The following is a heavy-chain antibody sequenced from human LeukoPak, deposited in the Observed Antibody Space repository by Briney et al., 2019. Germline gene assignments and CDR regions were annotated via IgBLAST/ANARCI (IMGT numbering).Heavy chain of an antibody. Sequence: GGSLRLSCAASGFVFSGYAMHWVRQAPGKGLEWVARISHDGIDKYYAESVKGRFTISRDNSKNTLYLQMNSLRAEDTAVYYCAKDQKYYGNYEGSSYWGQGTLVTVSS. CDR2: ISHDGIDK. J-gene: IGHJ4*02. D-gene: IGHD4-11*01. CDR1: GFVFSGYA. V-gene: IGHV3-30*18. CDR3: AKDQKYYGNYEGSSY.